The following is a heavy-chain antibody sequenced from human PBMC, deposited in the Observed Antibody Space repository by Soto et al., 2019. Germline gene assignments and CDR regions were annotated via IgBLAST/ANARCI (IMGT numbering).Heavy chain of an antibody. J-gene: IGHJ4*02. CDR1: GGSISSYY. D-gene: IGHD3-9*01. Sequence: SETLSLTCTVSGGSISSYYWSWIRQPPGKGLEWIGYIYYSGSTNYNPSLKSRVTISVDTSKNQFSLKLSSVTAADTAVYYCARHSDVLRYFASWGQGTLVTVS. CDR3: ARHSDVLRYFAS. V-gene: IGHV4-59*08. CDR2: IYYSGST.